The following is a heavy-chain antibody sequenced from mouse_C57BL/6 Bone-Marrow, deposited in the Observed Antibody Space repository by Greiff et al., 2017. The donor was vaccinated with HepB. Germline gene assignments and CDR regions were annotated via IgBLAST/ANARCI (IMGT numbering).Heavy chain of an antibody. J-gene: IGHJ4*01. D-gene: IGHD1-1*01. Sequence: EVQRVESGGGLVQPKGSLKLSCAASGFSFNTYAMNWVRQAPGKGLEWVARIRSKSNNYATYYADSVKDRFTISRDDSESMLYLQMNNLKTEDTAMYYCVRFITNYYAMDYWGQGTSVTVSS. CDR2: IRSKSNNYAT. CDR3: VRFITNYYAMDY. CDR1: GFSFNTYA. V-gene: IGHV10-1*01.